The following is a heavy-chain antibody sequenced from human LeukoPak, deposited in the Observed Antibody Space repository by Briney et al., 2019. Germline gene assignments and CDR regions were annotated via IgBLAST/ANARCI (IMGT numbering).Heavy chain of an antibody. CDR3: ARLRSTYWYFDL. J-gene: IGHJ2*01. D-gene: IGHD1-26*01. CDR1: GGSFSGYY. CDR2: INHSGST. Sequence: SETLSLTCAVYGGSFSGYYWSWIRQPPGKGLEWIGEINHSGSTNYNPSLKSRVTISVDTSKNQFSLKLSSVTAADTAVYFCARLRSTYWYFDLWGRGTLVTVSS. V-gene: IGHV4-34*01.